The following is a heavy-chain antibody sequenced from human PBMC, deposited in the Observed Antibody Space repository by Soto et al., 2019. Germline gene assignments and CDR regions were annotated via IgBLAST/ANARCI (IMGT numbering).Heavy chain of an antibody. CDR3: ACVGYGDYLGY. Sequence: SETLSLTCSVSGGSISNYYWSWIRQPPGKGLEFIGYIYHRGITNYNPSLKSRITMSVDLSKNQFSLKLSSVTAADTAVYYCACVGYGDYLGYWGQGTLVTVSS. V-gene: IGHV4-59*01. CDR2: IYHRGIT. J-gene: IGHJ4*02. D-gene: IGHD4-17*01. CDR1: GGSISNYY.